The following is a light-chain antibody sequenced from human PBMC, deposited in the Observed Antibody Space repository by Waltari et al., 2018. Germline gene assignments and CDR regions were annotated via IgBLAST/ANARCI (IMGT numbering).Light chain of an antibody. CDR1: QSVLYSSNNKNY. V-gene: IGKV4-1*01. CDR2: WAP. CDR3: QQYFTTFTVT. J-gene: IGKJ4*01. Sequence: DIVMTQSPDSLAVSLGERATINCKSSQSVLYSSNNKNYLAWYRQKPGQHPKLLIYWAPTRESGVPDRFSGSGSGTDFTLTIGSLQAEDVAVYYCQQYFTTFTVTFGGGTKVEIK.